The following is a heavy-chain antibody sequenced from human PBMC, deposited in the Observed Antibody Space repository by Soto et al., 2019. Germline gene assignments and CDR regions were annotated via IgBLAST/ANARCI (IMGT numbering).Heavy chain of an antibody. V-gene: IGHV3-23*01. CDR1: GFTFSSYA. J-gene: IGHJ4*02. CDR2: ISGSGDST. Sequence: EVQLLDSGGGLVQPGGSLRLSCAASGFTFSSYAMSWVRQAPGKGLEWVSAISGSGDSTYYADSVKGRFTISRDICNNTLYLQMNSRRAEDTAVYYCAHFDWFIDYWGQGTLVTVSS. CDR3: AHFDWFIDY. D-gene: IGHD3-9*01.